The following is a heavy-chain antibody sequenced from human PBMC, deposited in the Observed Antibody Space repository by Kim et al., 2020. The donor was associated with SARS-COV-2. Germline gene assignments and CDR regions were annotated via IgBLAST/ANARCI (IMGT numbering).Heavy chain of an antibody. V-gene: IGHV4-39*01. CDR1: GGSISGSSYY. CDR3: ARHVTVGPVFVT. CDR2: IYYSGST. J-gene: IGHJ3*01. Sequence: SETLSLTCTVSGGSISGSSYYWGWIRQPPGKGLEWIGSIYYSGSTYYNPSLKSRVTISVDTSKNQFSLKLSSVTAADTAVYYCARHVTVGPVFVTWGQGTMVTVSS. D-gene: IGHD1-26*01.